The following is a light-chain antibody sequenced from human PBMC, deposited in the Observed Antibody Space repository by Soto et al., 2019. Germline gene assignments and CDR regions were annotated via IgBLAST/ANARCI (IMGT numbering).Light chain of an antibody. J-gene: IGKJ1*01. CDR1: QSVSSN. CDR2: GAS. V-gene: IGKV3-15*01. CDR3: QQYNNWPET. Sequence: EIVMTQSPATLSVSPGERATLSCRASQSVSSNLAWYQQKPGQAPRLLNYGASTRATGIPARFSGSGSGTEFTLTLSSLQSEDFAVYYCQQYNNWPETFGQGTKVEIK.